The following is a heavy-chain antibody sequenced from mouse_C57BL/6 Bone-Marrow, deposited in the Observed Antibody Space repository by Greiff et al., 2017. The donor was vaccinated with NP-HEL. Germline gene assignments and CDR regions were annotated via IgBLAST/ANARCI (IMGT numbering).Heavy chain of an antibody. D-gene: IGHD1-1*02. V-gene: IGHV5-2*01. CDR1: EYEFPSHD. CDR2: INRDGGST. CDR3: ASSPGSWYFDV. Sequence: EVMLVESGGGLVQPGESLKLSCESNEYEFPSHDMSWVRKTPEKRLELVAAINRDGGSTYYPDTMERRVIISRDNTKKTLYLQMSSLMSEDTALYYCASSPGSWYFDVWGTGTTVTVSS. J-gene: IGHJ1*03.